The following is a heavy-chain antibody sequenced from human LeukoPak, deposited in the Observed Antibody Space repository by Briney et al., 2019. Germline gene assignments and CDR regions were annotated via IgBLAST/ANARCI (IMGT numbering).Heavy chain of an antibody. CDR1: GYTFTSYG. CDR2: IAAYQGKI. V-gene: IGHV1-18*01. CDR3: ARDGGTMVRGVIITWGYDY. Sequence: ASVKVSCKPSGYTFTSYGISWVRQAPGQGLEWVGWIAAYQGKIAYAQKFQGRVTMTRDTSTSTVYMELSSLRSEDTAVYYCARDGGTMVRGVIITWGYDYWGQGTLVTVSS. J-gene: IGHJ4*02. D-gene: IGHD3-10*01.